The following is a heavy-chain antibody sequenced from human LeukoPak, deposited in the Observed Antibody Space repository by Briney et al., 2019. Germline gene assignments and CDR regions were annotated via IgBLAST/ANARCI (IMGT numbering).Heavy chain of an antibody. Sequence: GGSLRLSCAASGFTFSSYAMSWVRQAPGKGLEWVSAISGSGGSTYYADSVKGRFTISRDNSKNTLYLQMNSLRAEDTAVYYCAKRYRGHSYGYPDYWGQGTLVTVSS. CDR2: ISGSGGST. CDR3: AKRYRGHSYGYPDY. J-gene: IGHJ4*02. V-gene: IGHV3-23*01. CDR1: GFTFSSYA. D-gene: IGHD5-18*01.